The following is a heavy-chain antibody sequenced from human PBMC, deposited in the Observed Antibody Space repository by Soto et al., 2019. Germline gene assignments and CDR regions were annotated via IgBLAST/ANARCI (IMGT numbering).Heavy chain of an antibody. CDR3: AKDHRLQRGPRNYYYGMDV. J-gene: IGHJ6*02. V-gene: IGHV3-30*18. Sequence: QTGGSLRLSCAASGFTFSSYGMHWVRQAPGKGLEWVAVISYDGSNKYYADSVKGRFTISRDNSKNTLYLQMNSLRAEDTAVYYCAKDHRLQRGPRNYYYGMDVWGQGTTVTVSS. CDR2: ISYDGSNK. CDR1: GFTFSSYG. D-gene: IGHD6-25*01.